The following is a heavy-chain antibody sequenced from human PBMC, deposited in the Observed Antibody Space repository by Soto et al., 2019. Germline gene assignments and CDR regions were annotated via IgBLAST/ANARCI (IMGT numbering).Heavy chain of an antibody. CDR1: GGSISSYY. V-gene: IGHV4-59*01. CDR2: IYYSGST. Sequence: SETLSLTCTVSGGSISSYYWSWIRQPPGKGLEWIGYIYYSGSTNYNPSLKSRVTISVDTSKNQFSLKLSSVTAADTAVYYCARNYDFWSGPTFDYWGPGTMVTV. J-gene: IGHJ4*02. D-gene: IGHD3-3*01. CDR3: ARNYDFWSGPTFDY.